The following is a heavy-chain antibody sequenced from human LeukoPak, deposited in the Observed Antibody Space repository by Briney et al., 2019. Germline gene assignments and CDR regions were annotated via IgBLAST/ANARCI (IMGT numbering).Heavy chain of an antibody. J-gene: IGHJ3*02. CDR3: ARGETYYYDSSGYKAFDI. Sequence: PSETLSLTCTVSGGSISSGSYYWSWIRQPAGKGLEWIGCIYTSGSTNYNPSLKSRVTISVDTSKNQFSLKLSSVTAADTAVYYCARGETYYYDSSGYKAFDIWGQGTMVTVSS. V-gene: IGHV4-61*02. CDR2: IYTSGST. CDR1: GGSISSGSYY. D-gene: IGHD3-22*01.